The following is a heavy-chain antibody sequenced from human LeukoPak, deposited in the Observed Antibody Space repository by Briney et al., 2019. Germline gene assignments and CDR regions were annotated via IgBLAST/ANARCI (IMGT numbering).Heavy chain of an antibody. CDR2: ISSSSSYI. V-gene: IGHV3-21*01. Sequence: MSGGSLRLSCAASGFTFSSYSMNWVRQAPGKGLEWVSSISSSSSYIYYADSVKGRFTTSRDNAKNSLYLQMNSLRAEDTAVYYCARQDYGGNSYYFDYWGQGTLVTVSS. CDR1: GFTFSSYS. D-gene: IGHD4-23*01. CDR3: ARQDYGGNSYYFDY. J-gene: IGHJ4*02.